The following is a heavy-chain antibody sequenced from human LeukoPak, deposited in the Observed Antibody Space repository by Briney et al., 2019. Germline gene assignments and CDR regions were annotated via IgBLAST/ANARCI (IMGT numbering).Heavy chain of an antibody. Sequence: GGSLRLSCAASGFTFSSYSMNWVRQAPGKGLEWVALINSGGSTYYADSVKGRFTISRDNSKNTLNFQMNNLRAEDTAVYYCAAFRGDYWGQGTLVSVSS. J-gene: IGHJ4*02. D-gene: IGHD3-3*02. CDR2: INSGGST. V-gene: IGHV3-53*01. CDR1: GFTFSSYS. CDR3: AAFRGDY.